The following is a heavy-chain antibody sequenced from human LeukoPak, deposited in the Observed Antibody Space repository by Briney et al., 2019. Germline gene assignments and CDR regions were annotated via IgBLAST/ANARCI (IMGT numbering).Heavy chain of an antibody. CDR2: IKEDGSEE. CDR3: ARAGRNSEYHYFDY. Sequence: PGGSLRLSCAASGFTFSNYWMSWVRQAPGIGLEWVAKIKEDGSEEDYVDSVKGRFTISRDNAKNSLSLQMSSLGAEDTAVYFCARAGRNSEYHYFDYWGQGTLVTVSS. CDR1: GFTFSNYW. J-gene: IGHJ4*02. D-gene: IGHD2/OR15-2a*01. V-gene: IGHV3-7*04.